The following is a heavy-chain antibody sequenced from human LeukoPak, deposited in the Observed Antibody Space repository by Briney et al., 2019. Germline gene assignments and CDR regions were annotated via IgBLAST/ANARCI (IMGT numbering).Heavy chain of an antibody. D-gene: IGHD3-22*01. Sequence: PGGSLRLSCAASGFTVSSNYMSWVRQAPGKGLGWVSVIYSGGSTYYADSVKGRFTISRDNSKNTLYLQMNSLRAEDTAVYYCARVLDYDSSGYYYWGQGTLVTVSS. CDR1: GFTVSSNY. J-gene: IGHJ4*02. CDR3: ARVLDYDSSGYYY. CDR2: IYSGGST. V-gene: IGHV3-53*01.